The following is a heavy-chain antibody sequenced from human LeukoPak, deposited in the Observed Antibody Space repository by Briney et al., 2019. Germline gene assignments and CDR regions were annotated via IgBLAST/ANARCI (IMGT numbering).Heavy chain of an antibody. CDR1: GGSFRGYY. J-gene: IGHJ4*02. CDR2: INHSGST. CDR3: ARKWYYDSRVDY. Sequence: SETLSLTCAVYGGSFRGYYWSWIRQPPGKGLEWIGEINHSGSTNYNPSLKSRVTISVDTSKNQFSLKLSSVTAADTAVYYCARKWYYDSRVDYWGQGTLVTVSS. D-gene: IGHD3-22*01. V-gene: IGHV4-34*01.